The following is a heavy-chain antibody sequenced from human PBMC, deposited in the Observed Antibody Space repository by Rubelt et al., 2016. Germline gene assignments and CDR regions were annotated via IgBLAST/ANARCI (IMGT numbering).Heavy chain of an antibody. CDR1: GYTFPSYG. CDR3: ARDLPPFRRYNWNFPLDY. J-gene: IGHJ4*02. V-gene: IGHV1-18*01. CDR2: ISDYNGNT. Sequence: QVQLVQSGAEVKKPGASVKVSCKASGYTFPSYGISWVRQAPGQGLEWMGWISDYNGNTNYAQQRQGRVTMTTDTSTSTAYMELRSLRSDATAVYYCARDLPPFRRYNWNFPLDYWGQGTLVTVSS. D-gene: IGHD1-7*01.